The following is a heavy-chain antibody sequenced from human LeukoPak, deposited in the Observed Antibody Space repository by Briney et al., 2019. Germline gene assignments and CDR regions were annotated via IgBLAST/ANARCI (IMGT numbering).Heavy chain of an antibody. V-gene: IGHV3-7*01. CDR2: IKQDGSEK. CDR1: GFTLSTYW. D-gene: IGHD2-15*01. CDR3: ARDLPYCSGGSCYSGSYYYGMDV. J-gene: IGHJ6*02. Sequence: QAGGSLRLSCSASGFTLSTYWMSWVRQAPGKGLEWVANIKQDGSEKYYVDSVKGRFTISRDNAKNSLYLQMNSLRAEDTAVYYCARDLPYCSGGSCYSGSYYYGMDVWGQGTTVTVSS.